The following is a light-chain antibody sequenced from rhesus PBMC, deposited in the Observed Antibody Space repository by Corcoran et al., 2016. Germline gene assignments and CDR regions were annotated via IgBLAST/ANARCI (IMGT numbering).Light chain of an antibody. V-gene: IGKV4-1*01. CDR1: RSLLSNFNNKNY. Sequence: DVVMTQSPDSLAVSLGERVTINCKSSRSLLSNFNNKNYLAWYQQKPGLPPKLLLYWASTRESGVPDRLSGLGCGTGFSLTIHGLEAGDVALYYCQQFYSSPVTFGGGTKVEIK. J-gene: IGKJ4*01. CDR3: QQFYSSPVT. CDR2: WAS.